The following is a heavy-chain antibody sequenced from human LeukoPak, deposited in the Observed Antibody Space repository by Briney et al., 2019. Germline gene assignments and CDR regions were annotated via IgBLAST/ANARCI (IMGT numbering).Heavy chain of an antibody. Sequence: GGSLRLSCSASGFTFTTYGMNWVRQAPGKGLEWVSGIGGSGTRTYYADSVKGRFTISRDNSKNTLYLQMNSLRDEDTAVYYCAKDSHWILFDDWGQGALVTVSS. CDR1: GFTFTTYG. CDR2: IGGSGTRT. V-gene: IGHV3-23*01. D-gene: IGHD2-2*03. J-gene: IGHJ4*02. CDR3: AKDSHWILFDD.